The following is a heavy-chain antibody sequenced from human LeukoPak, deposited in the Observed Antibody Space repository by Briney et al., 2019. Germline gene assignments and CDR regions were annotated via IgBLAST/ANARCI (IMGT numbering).Heavy chain of an antibody. CDR3: ANSLLWFGGPQYFGY. D-gene: IGHD3-10*01. Sequence: GGSLRLSCAASGFTFSNYAMSWVRQAPGKGLEWVSAISGSGGSTYYADSVKGRFTISRDNSKNTLYLQMNSLRAEDTAVYYCANSLLWFGGPQYFGYWGQGNLVTVSS. CDR1: GFTFSNYA. CDR2: ISGSGGST. V-gene: IGHV3-23*01. J-gene: IGHJ4*02.